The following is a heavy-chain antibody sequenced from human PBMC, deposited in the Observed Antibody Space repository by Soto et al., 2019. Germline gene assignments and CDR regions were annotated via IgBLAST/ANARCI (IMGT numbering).Heavy chain of an antibody. D-gene: IGHD7-27*01. V-gene: IGHV4-39*07. J-gene: IGHJ3*02. CDR1: GGSISSSSYY. CDR2: IYYSGST. Sequence: SETLSLTCTVSGGSISSSSYYWGWIRQPPGKGLEWIGSIYYSGSTYYNPSLKSRVTISVDTSKNQFSLKLSSVTAADTAVYYCASDLTGVNGAFDIWGQGTMVTVSS. CDR3: ASDLTGVNGAFDI.